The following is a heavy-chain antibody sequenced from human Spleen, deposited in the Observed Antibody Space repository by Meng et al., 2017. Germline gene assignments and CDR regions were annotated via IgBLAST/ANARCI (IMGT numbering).Heavy chain of an antibody. CDR3: ARRYDSSYYFDY. D-gene: IGHD3-22*01. CDR1: GYTFTSYG. CDR2: ISAYNGNT. V-gene: IGHV1-18*01. Sequence: ASVKVSCKASGYTFTSYGISWVRQAPGQGLEWMGWISAYNGNTNYAQKLQGRVTMTTDTSTSTAYMELSSLRSEDTAVYYCARRYDSSYYFDYWGQGTLVTVSS. J-gene: IGHJ4*02.